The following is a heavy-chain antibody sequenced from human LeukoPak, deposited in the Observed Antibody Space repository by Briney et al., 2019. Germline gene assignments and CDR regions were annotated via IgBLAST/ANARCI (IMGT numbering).Heavy chain of an antibody. CDR3: ATRREMATEDYYYYYGMDV. V-gene: IGHV4-59*01. CDR2: IYYSGST. D-gene: IGHD5-24*01. CDR1: GGSISSYY. J-gene: IGHJ6*02. Sequence: SETLSLTCTVSGGSISSYYWSWIRQPPGKGLEWIGYIYYSGSTNYNPSLKSRVTVSVDTSKNQFSLKLSSVTAADTAVYYCATRREMATEDYYYYYGMDVWGQGTTVTVSS.